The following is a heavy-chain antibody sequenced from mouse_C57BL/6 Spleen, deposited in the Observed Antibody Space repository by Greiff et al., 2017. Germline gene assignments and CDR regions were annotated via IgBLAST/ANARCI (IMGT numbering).Heavy chain of an antibody. CDR1: GFTFSNYW. V-gene: IGHV6-3*01. CDR3: TVITTVVSWYFDV. D-gene: IGHD1-1*01. Sequence: EVKLVESGGGLVQPGGSMKLSCVASGFTFSNYWMNWVRQSPETGLEWVAQIRLKSDNYATHYAESVKGRFTISRDDSKSSVYLQMNNLRAEDTGIYYCTVITTVVSWYFDVWGTGTTVTVSS. CDR2: IRLKSDNYAT. J-gene: IGHJ1*03.